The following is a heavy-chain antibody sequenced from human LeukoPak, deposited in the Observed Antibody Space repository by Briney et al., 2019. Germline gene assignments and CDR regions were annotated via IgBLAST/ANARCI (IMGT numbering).Heavy chain of an antibody. D-gene: IGHD3-10*01. CDR1: GGSISSGYY. V-gene: IGHV4-38-2*02. Sequence: SETLSLTCTVSGGSISSGYYWGWIRQPPGKGLEWIRSIYHSGSTYYNPSLKSRVTISIDTSKNQFSLKLSSVTAADTAVYYCARGPYGDGPDYWGQGTLVTVSS. CDR3: ARGPYGDGPDY. J-gene: IGHJ4*02. CDR2: IYHSGST.